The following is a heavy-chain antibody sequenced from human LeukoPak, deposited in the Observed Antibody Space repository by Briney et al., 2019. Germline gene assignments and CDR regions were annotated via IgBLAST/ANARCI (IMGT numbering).Heavy chain of an antibody. CDR1: GFIFSTYG. Sequence: PGRSLRLSCAASGFIFSTYGMHWVRQAPGKGLEWVAVVWFDGSNVYYADSVKGRFSISRDNSKNTLYLQMNSLRAEDTAVYYCAREYCSSISCLFDYWGQGTLVTVSS. CDR3: AREYCSSISCLFDY. J-gene: IGHJ4*02. CDR2: VWFDGSNV. V-gene: IGHV3-33*01. D-gene: IGHD2-2*01.